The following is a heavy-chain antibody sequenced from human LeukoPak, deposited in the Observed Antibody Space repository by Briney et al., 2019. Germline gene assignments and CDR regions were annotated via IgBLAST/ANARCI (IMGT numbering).Heavy chain of an antibody. D-gene: IGHD3-3*01. CDR2: ISSSSSTI. Sequence: GGSLRLSCAASGFTFSSYSMNWVRQAPGKGLEWVSYISSSSSTIYYADSVKGRFTISRDNAKNSLYLQMNSLRAEDTAVYYCVALRFLEWLYPSDYWGQGTLVTVSS. CDR3: VALRFLEWLYPSDY. V-gene: IGHV3-48*01. CDR1: GFTFSSYS. J-gene: IGHJ4*02.